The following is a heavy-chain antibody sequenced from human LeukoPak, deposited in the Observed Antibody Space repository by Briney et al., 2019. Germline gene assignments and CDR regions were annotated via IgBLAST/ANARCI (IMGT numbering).Heavy chain of an antibody. CDR2: INTNTGNP. J-gene: IGHJ5*01. CDR3: ARAYQPLGGLSFPDS. D-gene: IGHD3-16*02. Sequence: ASVKVPCNASGYTFTTYAINWVRQAPGQGLEWMGWINTNTGNPAYAQGFTGRFVFSLDTSVSTAYLQISSLKAEDTAVYYCARAYQPLGGLSFPDSWGQGTLVTVSS. V-gene: IGHV7-4-1*02. CDR1: GYTFTTYA.